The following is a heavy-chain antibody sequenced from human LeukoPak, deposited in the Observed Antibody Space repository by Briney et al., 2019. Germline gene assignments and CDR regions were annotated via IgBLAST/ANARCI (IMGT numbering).Heavy chain of an antibody. CDR2: IYYSGST. J-gene: IGHJ6*02. V-gene: IGHV4-59*11. CDR1: GGSINSHY. D-gene: IGHD2-15*01. CDR3: ARDIVGTYGMDV. Sequence: PSETLSLTCTVSGGSINSHYWNWIRQPPGKGLEWIGHIYYSGSTNYSPSLNSRVTISLDTSKNQFSLEMRSVTAADTAVYYCARDIVGTYGMDVWGQGTSVTVSS.